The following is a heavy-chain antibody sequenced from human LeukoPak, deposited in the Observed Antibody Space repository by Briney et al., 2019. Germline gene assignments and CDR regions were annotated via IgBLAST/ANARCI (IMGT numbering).Heavy chain of an antibody. CDR2: FDPEDGET. V-gene: IGHV1-24*01. CDR1: GYTLTELS. CDR3: ATAHYYGSGSYKVGRFDP. J-gene: IGHJ5*02. D-gene: IGHD3-10*01. Sequence: ASVKVSCKVSGYTLTELSMHWVRQAPGKGVEWMGGFDPEDGETIYAQKFQGRVTMTEDTSTDTAYMELSSLRSEDTAVYYCATAHYYGSGSYKVGRFDPWGQGTLVTVSS.